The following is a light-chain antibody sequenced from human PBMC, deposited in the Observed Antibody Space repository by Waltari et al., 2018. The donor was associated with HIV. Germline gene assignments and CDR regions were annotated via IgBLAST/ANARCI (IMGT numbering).Light chain of an antibody. CDR2: LAC. V-gene: IGKV2-28*01. CDR1: QSLMHSSGYNY. CDR3: MQALETSGST. Sequence: DILMTQSPLSLSVTPGEPASISCNSSQSLMHSSGYNYLDWYLQKQGQSPQLMIYLACNQASGVPDRGSGSGSGTDCTLTIKRVGADDVGIYYCMQALETSGSTFGHGTRLESK. J-gene: IGKJ5*01.